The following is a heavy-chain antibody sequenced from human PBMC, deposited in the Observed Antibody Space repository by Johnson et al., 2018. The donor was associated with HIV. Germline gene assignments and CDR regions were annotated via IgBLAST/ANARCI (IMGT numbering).Heavy chain of an antibody. J-gene: IGHJ3*02. D-gene: IGHD6-19*01. CDR2: ISYVETNK. V-gene: IGHV3-30-3*01. CDR3: AREKTTGWYDDAFDI. CDR1: AFTFRTYS. Sequence: VQLLESGGGVIQPGRSLRLSCAASAFTFRTYSMHWVRQPPGKGLELVAAISYVETNKYYADSVKGRFTISRDNSKNTLYLHMTSLRADDTAVYYCAREKTTGWYDDAFDIWGHGTMVTVSS.